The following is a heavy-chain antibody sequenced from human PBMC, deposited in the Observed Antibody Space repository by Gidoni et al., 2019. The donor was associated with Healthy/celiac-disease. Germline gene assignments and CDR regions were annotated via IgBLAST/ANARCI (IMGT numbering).Heavy chain of an antibody. CDR3: AASVGAARLRYYYYGMDV. Sequence: QMQLVQSGPEVKKPGTSVKVSCKAAGFTYTSSAMQWVRQARGQRLEWIGWIVVGSGNTNSAQMFQERVTITRDMSTSTAYMELSSLRSEDTAVYYCAASVGAARLRYYYYGMDVWGQGTTVTVSS. D-gene: IGHD6-6*01. J-gene: IGHJ6*02. V-gene: IGHV1-58*02. CDR1: GFTYTSSA. CDR2: IVVGSGNT.